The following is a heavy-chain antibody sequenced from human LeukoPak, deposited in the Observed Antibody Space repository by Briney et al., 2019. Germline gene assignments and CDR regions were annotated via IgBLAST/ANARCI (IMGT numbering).Heavy chain of an antibody. V-gene: IGHV1-2*02. D-gene: IGHD6-13*01. CDR3: ARELQQQLVFGWFDP. J-gene: IGHJ5*02. CDR2: TKTNSGGT. CDR1: GYTFTGYY. Sequence: ASVKVSCKASGYTFTGYYMHWVRQAPGQGLEWMGWTKTNSGGTNYAQKLQGRVTMTRDTSISTAYMDLSRLRSDDTAVYYCARELQQQLVFGWFDPWGQGTLVTVSS.